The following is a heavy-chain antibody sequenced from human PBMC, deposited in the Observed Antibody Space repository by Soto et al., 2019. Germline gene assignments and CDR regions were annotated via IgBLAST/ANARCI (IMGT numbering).Heavy chain of an antibody. CDR2: IYPRDSDT. CDR1: GFSFSSYW. J-gene: IGHJ3*02. Sequence: XDSLTISCKGSGFSFSSYWIGLVRQMPGKGLECMGIIYPRDSDTRYNPSFQGQVTISVDTSISTAYLQWSSLRTSDTAMYYCTRTGVSSTFEIWGQGTMVTVSS. V-gene: IGHV5-51*01. D-gene: IGHD3-3*01. CDR3: TRTGVSSTFEI.